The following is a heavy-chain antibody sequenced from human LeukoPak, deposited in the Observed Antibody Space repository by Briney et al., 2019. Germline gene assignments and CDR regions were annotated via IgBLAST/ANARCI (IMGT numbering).Heavy chain of an antibody. CDR1: GGTFSSYA. V-gene: IGHV1-69*05. Sequence: ASVKVSCKASGGTFSSYAISWVRQAPGQGLEWMGGIIPIFGTANYAQKFQGRVTITTDESTSTAYMELRSLRSEDTAVYYCARNGRDGHFDYWGQGTLVSVSS. CDR2: IIPIFGTA. D-gene: IGHD5-24*01. CDR3: ARNGRDGHFDY. J-gene: IGHJ4*02.